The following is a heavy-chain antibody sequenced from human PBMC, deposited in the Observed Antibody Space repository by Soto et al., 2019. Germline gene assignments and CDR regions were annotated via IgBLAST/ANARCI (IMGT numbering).Heavy chain of an antibody. CDR2: IVPLSDRT. V-gene: IGHV1-69*01. D-gene: IGHD2-15*01. CDR1: GETLNSNP. CDR3: ARKSGWDCHSGGGCFSLDV. Sequence: QVQLVQSGAEVKKPGSSLKVSCKVFGETLNSNPIGWVRQAPGQGLEWVGGIVPLSDRTNYAQELQGRVTVTADGSTSTVYMELSNLKSDDTAVYYCARKSGWDCHSGGGCFSLDVWGQGSLITVSS. J-gene: IGHJ4*02.